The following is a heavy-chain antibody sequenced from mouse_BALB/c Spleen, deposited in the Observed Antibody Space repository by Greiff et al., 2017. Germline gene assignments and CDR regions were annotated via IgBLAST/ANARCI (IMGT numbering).Heavy chain of an antibody. Sequence: DVMLVESGGGLVQPGGSRKLSCAASGFTFSSFGMHWVRQAPEKGLEWVAYISSGSSTIYYADTVKGRFTISRDNPKNTLFLQMTSLRSEDTAMYYCTRSRNGYGYFDYWGQGTTLTVSS. CDR1: GFTFSSFG. CDR2: ISSGSSTI. D-gene: IGHD1-1*02. CDR3: TRSRNGYGYFDY. J-gene: IGHJ2*01. V-gene: IGHV5-17*02.